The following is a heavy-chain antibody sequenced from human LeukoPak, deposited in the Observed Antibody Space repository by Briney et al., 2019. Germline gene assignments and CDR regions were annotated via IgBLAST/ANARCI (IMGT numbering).Heavy chain of an antibody. J-gene: IGHJ3*02. Sequence: ASVKVSCKASGYTVTSYGISWVRQAPGQGLEWMGWIGAYNGNTNYAQKLQGRVTMTTDTSTSTAYMELRSLRSDDTAVYYCARGRRGFDAFDIWGQGTMVTVSS. CDR3: ARGRRGFDAFDI. CDR2: IGAYNGNT. D-gene: IGHD3-10*01. CDR1: GYTVTSYG. V-gene: IGHV1-18*01.